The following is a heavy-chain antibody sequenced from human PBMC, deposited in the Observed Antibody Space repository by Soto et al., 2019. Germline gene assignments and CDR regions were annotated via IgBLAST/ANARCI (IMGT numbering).Heavy chain of an antibody. CDR1: GGTFSSYT. J-gene: IGHJ5*02. CDR3: ASFLGYCSSTSFYGWFGP. Sequence: QVQLVQSGAEVKKPGSSVKVSCKASGGTFSSYTISWLLQAPGQGSEWMGRIIPILVIANYAQKFHGRVTITADKCTNTAYMELSSLRSEDTAVYYCASFLGYCSSTSFYGWFGPWGQGTLVTVS. CDR2: IIPILVIA. D-gene: IGHD2-2*03. V-gene: IGHV1-69*02.